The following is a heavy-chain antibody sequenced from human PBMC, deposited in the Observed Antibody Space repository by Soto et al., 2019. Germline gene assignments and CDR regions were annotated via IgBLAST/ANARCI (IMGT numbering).Heavy chain of an antibody. D-gene: IGHD3-3*01. CDR3: ARVTGLKIFGVVIPYYFDY. V-gene: IGHV4-59*01. CDR1: GFYISSYD. Sequence: SDTLSITCTFYGFYISSYDLSWIRQPPGKGLEWIGYIYYSGSTNYNPSLKSRVTISVDTSKNQFSLKLSSVTAADTAVYYCARVTGLKIFGVVIPYYFDYWGQGTLVNVSS. J-gene: IGHJ4*02. CDR2: IYYSGST.